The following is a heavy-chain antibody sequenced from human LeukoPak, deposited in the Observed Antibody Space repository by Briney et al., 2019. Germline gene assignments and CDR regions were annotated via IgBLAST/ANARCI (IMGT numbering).Heavy chain of an antibody. Sequence: GGSLRLSCAASGFTFNSYGMHWVRHAPGKGLEWVAVIWYDGSNKYYADSVKGRFTISRDNSKNTLYLQMNSLRAEDTAVYYCARPNGYSSGWFFDYWGQGTLVTVSS. D-gene: IGHD6-19*01. CDR3: ARPNGYSSGWFFDY. CDR1: GFTFNSYG. V-gene: IGHV3-33*01. J-gene: IGHJ4*02. CDR2: IWYDGSNK.